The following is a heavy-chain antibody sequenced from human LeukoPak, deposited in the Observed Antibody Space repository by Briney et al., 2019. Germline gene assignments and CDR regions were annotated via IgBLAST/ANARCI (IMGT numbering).Heavy chain of an antibody. CDR1: GGSFSGYY. Sequence: PSETLSLTCAVYGGSFSGYYWSWIRQPPGKGLEWIGEINRGGSTNYNPSLKSRVTISVDTSKNQFSLKLSSVTAADTAVYYYAREKFGELLYYWGQGTLVTVSS. V-gene: IGHV4-34*01. J-gene: IGHJ4*02. D-gene: IGHD3-10*01. CDR3: AREKFGELLYY. CDR2: INRGGST.